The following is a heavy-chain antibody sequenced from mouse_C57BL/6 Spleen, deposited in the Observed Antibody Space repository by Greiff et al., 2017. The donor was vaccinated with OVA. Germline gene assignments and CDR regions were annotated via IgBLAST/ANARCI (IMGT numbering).Heavy chain of an antibody. CDR2: INPNNGGT. CDR3: ARGGVYYGNLNWYFDV. V-gene: IGHV1-18*01. CDR1: GYTFTDYN. D-gene: IGHD2-1*01. J-gene: IGHJ1*03. Sequence: VQLQQSGPELVKPGASVKIPCKASGYTFTDYNMDWVKQSHGKSLEWIGDINPNNGGTIYNQKFKGKATLTVDKSSSTAYMEIRSLTSEDTAVYYCARGGVYYGNLNWYFDVWGTGTTVTVSS.